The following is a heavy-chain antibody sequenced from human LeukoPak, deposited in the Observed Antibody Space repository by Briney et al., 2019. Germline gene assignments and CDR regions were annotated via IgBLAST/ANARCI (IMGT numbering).Heavy chain of an antibody. CDR1: GDSISDYY. D-gene: IGHD2-21*02. J-gene: IGHJ3*02. CDR2: IYYSGST. CDR3: ARRRKVPAPRAGDAFDI. V-gene: IGHV4-59*08. Sequence: SETLSLTCTVSGDSISDYYWNWIRQPPGKGLEWIGYIYYSGSTNYSPSLKSRVTISVDTSKKQFSLKLSSVTAADTAIYYCARRRKVPAPRAGDAFDIWGQGTMVTVSS.